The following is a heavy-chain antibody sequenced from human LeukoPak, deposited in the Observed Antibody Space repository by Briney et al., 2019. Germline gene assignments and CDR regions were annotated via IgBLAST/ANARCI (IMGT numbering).Heavy chain of an antibody. Sequence: SLRLSCAASGFIFDDYAMHWVRQAPGKGLEWVSGINWNSGTIRYAGSVKGRFTISRDNAKNSLYLQMNSLRAEDTALYYCAKATTGSPLLFDYWGQGTLVTVSS. CDR1: GFIFDDYA. D-gene: IGHD3-9*01. CDR3: AKATTGSPLLFDY. V-gene: IGHV3-9*01. CDR2: INWNSGTI. J-gene: IGHJ4*02.